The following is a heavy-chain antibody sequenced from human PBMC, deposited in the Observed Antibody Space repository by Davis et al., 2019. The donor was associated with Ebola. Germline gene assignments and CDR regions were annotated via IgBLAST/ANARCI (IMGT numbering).Heavy chain of an antibody. CDR1: GFSLSTSGVG. CDR3: ARTPRYSSSWENYFDY. Sequence: SGPTLVKPTQTLTLTCTFSGFSLSTSGVGVGWIRQPPGKALEWLALIYWNDDKRYSPSLKSRLTITKDTSKNQVVLTMTNMDPVDTATYYCARTPRYSSSWENYFDYWGQGTLVTVSS. V-gene: IGHV2-5*01. D-gene: IGHD6-13*01. CDR2: IYWNDDK. J-gene: IGHJ4*02.